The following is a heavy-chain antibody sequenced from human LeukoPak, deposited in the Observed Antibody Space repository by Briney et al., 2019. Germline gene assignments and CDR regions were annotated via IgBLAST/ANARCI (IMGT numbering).Heavy chain of an antibody. Sequence: GGSLRPSCAASGFTVSNNYMSWVRQAPGKGLEWVSVIYSGGSTYYADSVKGRFTISRDSSKNTLYLQMSSLKAEDTAVYYCARGLKYSTGWYYFDYWGQGTLVTVSS. V-gene: IGHV3-53*01. J-gene: IGHJ4*02. CDR3: ARGLKYSTGWYYFDY. CDR1: GFTVSNNY. D-gene: IGHD6-19*01. CDR2: IYSGGST.